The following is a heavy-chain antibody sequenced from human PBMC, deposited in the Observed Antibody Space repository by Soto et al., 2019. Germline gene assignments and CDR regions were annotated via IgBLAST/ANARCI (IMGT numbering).Heavy chain of an antibody. CDR1: GFTFSSYA. CDR2: ISYDGSNK. CDR3: ARRVLRAANWFDP. V-gene: IGHV3-30-3*01. D-gene: IGHD3-9*01. Sequence: GSLRLSCAASGFTFSSYAMHWVRQAPGKGLEWVAVISYDGSNKYYADSVKGRFTISRDNSKNTLYLQMNSLRAEDTAVYYCARRVLRAANWFDPWGQGTLVTVSS. J-gene: IGHJ5*02.